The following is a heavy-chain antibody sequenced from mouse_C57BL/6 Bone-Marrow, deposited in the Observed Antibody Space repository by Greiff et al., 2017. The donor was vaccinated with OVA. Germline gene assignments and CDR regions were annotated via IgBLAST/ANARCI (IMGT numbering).Heavy chain of an antibody. CDR2: IDPANDNT. V-gene: IGHV14-3*01. CDR1: GFNIKNTY. D-gene: IGHD1-1*01. J-gene: IGHJ4*01. CDR3: ARGNFGSSLYAMDY. Sequence: EVQGVESVAELVRPGASVKLSCTASGFNIKNTYMHWVKQRPEQGLEWIGRIDPANDNTKYAPKFQGKATMTADTSSNTAYLQLSSLSSEDTAVYCCARGNFGSSLYAMDYWGQGTSVTVSS.